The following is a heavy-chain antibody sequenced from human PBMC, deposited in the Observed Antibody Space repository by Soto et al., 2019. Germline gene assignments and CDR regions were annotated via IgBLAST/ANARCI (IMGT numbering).Heavy chain of an antibody. D-gene: IGHD1-1*01. CDR2: IYSGGVT. J-gene: IGHJ6*01. Sequence: GGSLRLSCAASGFTVKNYRMNWVRQAPGKGLEWVSVIYSGGVTYYPDSVKGRFTIIRDTSRNSVYLQMNSLRADDTPIYYCARDWSTTRFHELEVWGQGTTVDTSS. V-gene: IGHV3-53*01. CDR1: GFTVKNYR. CDR3: ARDWSTTRFHELEV.